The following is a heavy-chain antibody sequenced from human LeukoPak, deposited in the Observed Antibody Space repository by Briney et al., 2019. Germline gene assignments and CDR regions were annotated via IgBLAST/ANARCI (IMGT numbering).Heavy chain of an antibody. CDR2: IFYSGGT. CDR1: GDSISSYY. J-gene: IGHJ3*02. CDR3: ARHVTISGPYDASDI. Sequence: SETLSLTCTVSGDSISSYYWSWIRQPPGRGLEWIGYIFYSGGTDYNPSLKSRVTISVETSKNKFSLKLRSVTAADTAVYYCARHVTISGPYDASDIWGQGTMVTVSP. V-gene: IGHV4-59*08. D-gene: IGHD5-24*01.